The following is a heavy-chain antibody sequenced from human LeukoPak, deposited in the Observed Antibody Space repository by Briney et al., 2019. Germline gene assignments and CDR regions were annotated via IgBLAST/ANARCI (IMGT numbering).Heavy chain of an antibody. CDR3: AKPYDYVWGSYRDVYYFDY. V-gene: IGHV3-74*01. CDR1: GFTFSNYW. D-gene: IGHD3-16*02. J-gene: IGHJ4*02. CDR2: INSDGSNT. Sequence: PGGSLRLSCAASGFTFSNYWMHWVRQAPGKGQVWVSRINSDGSNTNYADSVKGRFTISRDNAKNTLYLQMNRLRAEDTAVYYCAKPYDYVWGSYRDVYYFDYWGQGTLVTVSS.